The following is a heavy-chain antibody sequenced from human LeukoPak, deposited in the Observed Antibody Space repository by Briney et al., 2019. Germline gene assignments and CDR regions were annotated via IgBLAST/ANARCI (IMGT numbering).Heavy chain of an antibody. CDR2: IYHSGSS. D-gene: IGHD3-22*01. CDR1: GYSISSGYY. V-gene: IGHV4-38-2*02. J-gene: IGHJ4*02. Sequence: PSETLSLTCTVSGYSISSGYYWGWIRQPPGKGLEWIGSIYHSGSSYYNPSLKSRVTISVDTSKNQFSLRLSSVTAADTAVYYCARRPGIAPFDSSGHYYYFDYWGQGTLVTVSS. CDR3: ARRPGIAPFDSSGHYYYFDY.